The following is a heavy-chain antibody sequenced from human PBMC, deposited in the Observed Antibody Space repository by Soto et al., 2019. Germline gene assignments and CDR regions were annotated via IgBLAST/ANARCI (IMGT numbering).Heavy chain of an antibody. V-gene: IGHV3-7*03. CDR1: GFIFSSYW. CDR2: IKQDGSEK. J-gene: IGHJ4*02. CDR3: ARSSWGAGY. D-gene: IGHD3-16*01. Sequence: GGSLRLSCAASGFIFSSYWMSWVRQAPGKGLEWVANIKQDGSEKYYVDSVKGRFTISRDNAKNSLYLQMNSLRVEDTAVYYCARSSWGAGYWGQGTQVTVPQ.